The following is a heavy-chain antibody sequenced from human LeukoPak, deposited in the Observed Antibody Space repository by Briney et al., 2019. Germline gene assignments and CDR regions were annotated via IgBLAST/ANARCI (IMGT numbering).Heavy chain of an antibody. V-gene: IGHV3-53*01. CDR3: ARCVEPLAAKSLAY. J-gene: IGHJ4*02. CDR1: GFTVITND. Sequence: PGGSLRLSCAASGFTVITNDMTSVRQAPGKGLEWVSVLYSDGNTKYADSVQGRFTISRDNSKNTLYLEMNSLRPDDTAVYYCARCVEPLAAKSLAYCGQGTLVTVSS. D-gene: IGHD1-14*01. CDR2: LYSDGNT.